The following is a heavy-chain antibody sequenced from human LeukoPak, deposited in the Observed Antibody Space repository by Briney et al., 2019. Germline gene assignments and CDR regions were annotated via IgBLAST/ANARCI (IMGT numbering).Heavy chain of an antibody. CDR3: ARGGGYSGYGAYYFDY. CDR2: ISSSSSYI. J-gene: IGHJ4*02. D-gene: IGHD5-12*01. V-gene: IGHV3-21*01. Sequence: GGSLRLFCAASGFIFSSYSMNWARQAAGKGLEWVSSISSSSSYIYYADSVKGRFTISRDNAKNSLYLQMNRLRAEDTAVYYCARGGGYSGYGAYYFDYWGQGTLVTVSS. CDR1: GFIFSSYS.